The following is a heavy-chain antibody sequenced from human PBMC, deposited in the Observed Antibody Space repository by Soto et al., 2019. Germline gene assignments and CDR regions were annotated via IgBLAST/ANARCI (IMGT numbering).Heavy chain of an antibody. CDR3: ARDSVFDITY. V-gene: IGHV1-18*01. Sequence: QVHLLQSGAEVQKPGASVKVSCKTSGYTFNDFGITWVRQAPGLGLEWLGWIYSKAGKMNFAPKFQNRVIMTTDTSTSTAFMELTSLTFDDSAIYFCARDSVFDITYWGQGTLVPVS. D-gene: IGHD5-12*01. CDR2: IYSKAGKM. J-gene: IGHJ4*02. CDR1: GYTFNDFG.